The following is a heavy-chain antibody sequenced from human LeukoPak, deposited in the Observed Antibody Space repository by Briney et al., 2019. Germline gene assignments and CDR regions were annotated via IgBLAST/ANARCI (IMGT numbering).Heavy chain of an antibody. CDR1: GLTFSNYA. V-gene: IGHV3-7*01. CDR3: TRENWYIDY. Sequence: PGGSLRLSCAASGLTFSNYAMNWVRQAPGKGLEWVANIKQDGSEKYYVDSVKDRFTISRDNAKNSLYLQMNSLRAEDAAVYYCTRENWYIDYWGQGNLVTVSS. CDR2: IKQDGSEK. J-gene: IGHJ4*02.